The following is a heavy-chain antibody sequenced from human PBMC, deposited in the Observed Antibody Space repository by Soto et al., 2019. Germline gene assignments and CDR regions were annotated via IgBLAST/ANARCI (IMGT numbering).Heavy chain of an antibody. J-gene: IGHJ4*02. CDR2: IYHSGRT. V-gene: IGHV4-4*02. D-gene: IGHD3-22*01. CDR1: DVSITTTNW. Sequence: QVQLQESGPGLVKPSGTLSLTCAVSDVSITTTNWWSWVRQPPGKGLEWIGEIYHSGRTFYNPSLKSRVTISVDKSKNKFSLKLNSVPAADTAVYYCGRDVGKYYDSSPTGQFDFWGQGILVTVSS. CDR3: GRDVGKYYDSSPTGQFDF.